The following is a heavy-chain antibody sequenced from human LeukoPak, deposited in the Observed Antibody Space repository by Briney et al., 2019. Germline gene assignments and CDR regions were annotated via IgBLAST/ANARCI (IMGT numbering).Heavy chain of an antibody. J-gene: IGHJ4*02. Sequence: SETLSLTCTVSGGSISSYYWSWIRQPPGKGLERIGYIYYGGSTNYNPSLKSRVTISVDTSKNQFSLKLSSVTAADTAVYYCARATAAGLDYWGQGTLVTVSS. D-gene: IGHD6-13*01. CDR2: IYYGGST. CDR3: ARATAAGLDY. V-gene: IGHV4-59*01. CDR1: GGSISSYY.